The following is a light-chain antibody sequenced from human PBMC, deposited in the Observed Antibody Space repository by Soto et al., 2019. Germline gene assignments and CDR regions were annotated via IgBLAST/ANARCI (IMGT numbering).Light chain of an antibody. CDR2: AAS. J-gene: IGKJ1*01. Sequence: DIQMTQSPSSLSASVGDRVTITCRASQSISSYLNWYQQKPGKAPKLLIYAASSLQSGVLSRFSGSGSGTDFTLTISSLQPEDFATYYCQQSYSTPTTFGQGTKVDIK. CDR3: QQSYSTPTT. CDR1: QSISSY. V-gene: IGKV1-39*01.